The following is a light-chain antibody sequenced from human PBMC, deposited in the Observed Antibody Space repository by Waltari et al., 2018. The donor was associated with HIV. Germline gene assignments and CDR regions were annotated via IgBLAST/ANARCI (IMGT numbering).Light chain of an antibody. J-gene: IGLJ1*01. CDR1: TSNIGAKY. Sequence: QSVLSQPPSMSGAPGQRVTLPCSGYTSNIGAKYVYWFQHGPDAAPKLFIFSNDRRPSGVPGRVSGSKAGTSAYLAISGLRPEDEADYYCATWDDNLNTYVFGPGTRLSVL. V-gene: IGLV1-47*01. CDR2: SND. CDR3: ATWDDNLNTYV.